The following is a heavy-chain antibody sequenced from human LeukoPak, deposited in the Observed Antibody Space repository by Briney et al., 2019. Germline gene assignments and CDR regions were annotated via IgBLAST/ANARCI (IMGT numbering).Heavy chain of an antibody. J-gene: IGHJ4*02. V-gene: IGHV4-39*01. CDR2: IYYSGST. CDR1: GGSISSSSYY. Sequence: SETLSLNCTVSGGSISSSSYYWGWIRQPPGKGLEWIGSIYYSGSTYYNPSLKSRVTISVDTSKNQFSLKLSSVTAADTAVYYCAKTYYDFWSGYFDYWGQGTLVTVSS. D-gene: IGHD3-3*01. CDR3: AKTYYDFWSGYFDY.